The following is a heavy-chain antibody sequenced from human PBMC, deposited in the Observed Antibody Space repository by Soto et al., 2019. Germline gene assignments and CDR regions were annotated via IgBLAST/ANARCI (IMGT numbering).Heavy chain of an antibody. J-gene: IGHJ6*02. D-gene: IGHD6-6*01. V-gene: IGHV3-48*02. CDR2: ISSSSSTI. CDR3: AREIAARPGLPYYYYGMDV. CDR1: GFTFSSYS. Sequence: GGSLRLSCAASGFTFSSYSMNWVRQAPGKGLEWVSYISSSSSTIYYADSVKGRFTISRDNAKNSLYLQMNSLRDEDTAVYYCAREIAARPGLPYYYYGMDVWGRGTTVTVSS.